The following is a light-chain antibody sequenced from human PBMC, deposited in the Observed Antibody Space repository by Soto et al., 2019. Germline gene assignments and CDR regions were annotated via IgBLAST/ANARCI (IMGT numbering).Light chain of an antibody. J-gene: IGLJ2*01. V-gene: IGLV2-14*01. CDR3: SSYTTSYTQV. Sequence: QSALTQPASVSGSPGQSITISCTGTSSDVGGYNYVSWYQHHPGKVPKLMIYEVSNRPLGISNRYSGSKSGNTASLTISGLQSEDAADYYCSSYTTSYTQVFGGGTKLTVL. CDR2: EVS. CDR1: SSDVGGYNY.